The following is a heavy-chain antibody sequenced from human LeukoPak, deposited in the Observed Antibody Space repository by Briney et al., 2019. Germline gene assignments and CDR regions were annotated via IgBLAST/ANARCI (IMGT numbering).Heavy chain of an antibody. CDR3: AKDHGSGSYQLDYFDY. CDR2: ISYDGSNK. V-gene: IGHV3-30*18. Sequence: GGSLRLSCAASGFTFSSYGMHWVRQAPGKGLEWVAVISYDGSNKNYAGSVKGRFTISRDNSRNTLYLQMNSLRAEDTAVYYCAKDHGSGSYQLDYFDYWGQGTLVTVSS. D-gene: IGHD1-26*01. CDR1: GFTFSSYG. J-gene: IGHJ4*02.